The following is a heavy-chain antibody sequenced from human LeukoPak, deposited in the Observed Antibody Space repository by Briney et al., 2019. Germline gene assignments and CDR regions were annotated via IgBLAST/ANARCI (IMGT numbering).Heavy chain of an antibody. CDR1: GFSFDVHA. Sequence: GGSLRLSCAASGFSFDVHAMTWVRQAPGKGPEWVATIGCPAETFYADSVRGRFTISRDNYRHTLYLQMNRLRAEDSALYYCAKDWTSHNGVYDCLDFWGQGTQVTVSS. CDR3: AKDWTSHNGVYDCLDF. J-gene: IGHJ4*02. CDR2: IGCPAET. V-gene: IGHV3-23*01. D-gene: IGHD3-16*01.